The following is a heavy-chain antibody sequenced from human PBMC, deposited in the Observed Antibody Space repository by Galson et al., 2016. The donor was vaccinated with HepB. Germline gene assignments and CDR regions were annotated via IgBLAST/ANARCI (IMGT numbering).Heavy chain of an antibody. CDR3: ALVEGSAADHWFDP. CDR1: GYTFTRYY. CDR2: IKPSDGST. V-gene: IGHV1-46*01. Sequence: SVKVSCKASGYTFTRYYIHWVRQAPGQGLEWMGRIKPSDGSTIYAQRFQGRVTMTRDTSTSTVYMDLNSLRSEDTALYYCALVEGSAADHWFDPWGQGTPVTISS. D-gene: IGHD6-25*01. J-gene: IGHJ5*02.